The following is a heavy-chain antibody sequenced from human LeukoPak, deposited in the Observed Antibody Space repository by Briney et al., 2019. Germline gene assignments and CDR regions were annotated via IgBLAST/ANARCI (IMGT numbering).Heavy chain of an antibody. Sequence: GGSLRLSCTASGFTFGDYAMSWFRQAPGKGLEWVGFIRSKAYGGTTEYAASVKGRFTISRDDSKSIAYLQMNSLKTEDTAVYYCTSGHIAARPNYFDYWGQGTLVTVSS. CDR3: TSGHIAARPNYFDY. CDR1: GFTFGDYA. V-gene: IGHV3-49*03. CDR2: IRSKAYGGTT. D-gene: IGHD6-6*01. J-gene: IGHJ4*02.